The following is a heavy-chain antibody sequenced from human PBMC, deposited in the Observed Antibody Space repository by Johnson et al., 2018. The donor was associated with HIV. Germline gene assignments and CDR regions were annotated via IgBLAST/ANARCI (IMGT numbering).Heavy chain of an antibody. CDR2: IYSGGST. CDR3: ARAYTYGAFDI. J-gene: IGHJ3*02. D-gene: IGHD5-18*01. CDR1: GFIVSSNY. V-gene: IGHV3-66*01. Sequence: EVQLVESGGGLVQPGGSLRLSCAASGFIVSSNYMNWVRQAPGKGLEWVSVIYSGGSTYHADSVKGRFILSRDNSKSTLYLQMNSLRAEDTAVYYCARAYTYGAFDIWGQGTTVTISS.